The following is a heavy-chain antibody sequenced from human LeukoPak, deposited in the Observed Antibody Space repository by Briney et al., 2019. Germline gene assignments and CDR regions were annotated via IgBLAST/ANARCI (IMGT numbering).Heavy chain of an antibody. V-gene: IGHV3-7*04. Sequence: GGSLRLSCAAFGFTFSRHWMNWLRLAPGKGREWVASIKQDGTETYHVDSVKGRFTISRDDAKNSLSLQMNSLSADDTAVYYCARGPHYGSYVDFYDYWGQGTLVTVSS. CDR1: GFTFSRHW. D-gene: IGHD4-11*01. J-gene: IGHJ4*02. CDR2: IKQDGTET. CDR3: ARGPHYGSYVDFYDY.